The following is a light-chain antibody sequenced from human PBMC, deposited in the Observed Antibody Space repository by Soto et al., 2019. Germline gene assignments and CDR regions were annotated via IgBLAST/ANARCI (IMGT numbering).Light chain of an antibody. CDR1: QSVSSY. J-gene: IGKJ5*01. V-gene: IGKV3-11*01. CDR3: QQRSNWPPIT. Sequence: ESLLPQSPATLSLSPGERATLSCRASQSVSSYLAWYQQKPGQAPRLLIYDASNRATGIPARFSGSGSGTDFTLTISSLEPEDFAVYYCQQRSNWPPITFGQGTRLEIK. CDR2: DAS.